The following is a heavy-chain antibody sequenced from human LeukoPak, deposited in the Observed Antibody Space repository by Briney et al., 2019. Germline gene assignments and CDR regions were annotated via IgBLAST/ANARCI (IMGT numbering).Heavy chain of an antibody. CDR1: GFTFSSYS. Sequence: PGGSLRLSCAASGFTFSSYSMNWVRQAPGKGLEWDSSISSSSSYIYYADSVKGRFTISRDNAKNSLYLQMNSLRAEDTAVYYCARDSGDSSGYYFDAFDIWGQGTMVTVSS. J-gene: IGHJ3*02. D-gene: IGHD3-22*01. V-gene: IGHV3-21*01. CDR2: ISSSSSYI. CDR3: ARDSGDSSGYYFDAFDI.